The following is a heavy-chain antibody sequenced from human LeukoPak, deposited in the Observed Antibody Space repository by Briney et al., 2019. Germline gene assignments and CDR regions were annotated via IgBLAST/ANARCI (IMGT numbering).Heavy chain of an antibody. D-gene: IGHD3-3*01. Sequence: GGSLRLSCAASGFTFTNYWMHWVRQAPGMGLVWVSRLPPDELGIIYADSVKGRFTTSRDNSKNTLYLQMNSLRAEDTAVYYCARGGAEYYDFWSGYSNYGMDVWGQGTTVTVSS. V-gene: IGHV3-74*01. J-gene: IGHJ6*02. CDR3: ARGGAEYYDFWSGYSNYGMDV. CDR2: LPPDELGI. CDR1: GFTFTNYW.